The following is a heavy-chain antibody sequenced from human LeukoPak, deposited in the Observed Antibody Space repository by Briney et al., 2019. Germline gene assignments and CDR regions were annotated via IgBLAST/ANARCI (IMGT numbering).Heavy chain of an antibody. Sequence: GGSLRLSCAASGFTFDDYAMHWVRQAPGKGLEWVSGISWNSGSIGYADSVKGRFTISRDNAKKSLYLQMNSLRVEDTGVYYCASWGEGALDNWGQGTLVTVSS. CDR1: GFTFDDYA. CDR3: ASWGEGALDN. CDR2: ISWNSGSI. V-gene: IGHV3-9*01. D-gene: IGHD1-26*01. J-gene: IGHJ4*02.